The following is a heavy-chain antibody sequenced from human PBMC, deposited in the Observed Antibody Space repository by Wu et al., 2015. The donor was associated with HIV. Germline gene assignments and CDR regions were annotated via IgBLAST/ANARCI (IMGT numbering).Heavy chain of an antibody. CDR2: INPGSGDT. V-gene: IGHV1-2*02. CDR1: GYTFTGYY. J-gene: IGHJ4*02. CDR3: AREHLASPGSYPSLDF. Sequence: QVQLVQSGAEVKKPGASVRVSCKTSGYTFTGYYIHWVRQAPGQGLEWMGWINPGSGDTSYSQKLQNRVTMTRDTSISTAYMELNRLRFDDTAIYYCAREHLASPGSYPSLDFWGQGTLVTVSS. D-gene: IGHD3-16*01.